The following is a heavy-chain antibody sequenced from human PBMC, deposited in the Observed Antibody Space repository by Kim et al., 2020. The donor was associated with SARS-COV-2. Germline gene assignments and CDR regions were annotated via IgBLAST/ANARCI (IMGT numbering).Heavy chain of an antibody. Sequence: SETLSLTCTVSGGSISSGGYYWSWIRQHPGKGLEWIGYIYYSGSTYYNPSLKSRVTISVDTSKNQFSLKLSSVTAADTAVYYCARESPITMVRGAHFDYWGQGTLVTVSS. V-gene: IGHV4-31*03. CDR2: IYYSGST. CDR1: GGSISSGGYY. CDR3: ARESPITMVRGAHFDY. D-gene: IGHD3-10*01. J-gene: IGHJ4*02.